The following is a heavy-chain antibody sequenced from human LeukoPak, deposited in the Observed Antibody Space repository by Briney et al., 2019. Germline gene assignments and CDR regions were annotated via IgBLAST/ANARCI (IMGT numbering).Heavy chain of an antibody. D-gene: IGHD3-16*01. Sequence: TGGSLRLSCAASGFTFSNYAMSWVRQAPGKGLEWVSGISGGGGSTYYADSVKGRFTISRDNSKNTLYLQMYSLRAEDTAVYYCAKGGPAPFDFWGQGTLVTVSS. CDR2: ISGGGGST. V-gene: IGHV3-23*01. CDR3: AKGGPAPFDF. J-gene: IGHJ4*02. CDR1: GFTFSNYA.